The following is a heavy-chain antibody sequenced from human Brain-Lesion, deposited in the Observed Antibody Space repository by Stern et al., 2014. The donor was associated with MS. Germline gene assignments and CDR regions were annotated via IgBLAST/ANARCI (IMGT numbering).Heavy chain of an antibody. V-gene: IGHV4-61*02. CDR2: IFNDGST. D-gene: IGHD2-2*01. J-gene: IGHJ6*02. Sequence: VQLVESGPGLVKPSQTLSLSCTVSGGSISSGGYYWSWIRQPPGQGRGWLGRIFNDGSTAYNPSPKRRVTISKDTSKNQSPLRLNPMTAADTAVYYCARGRVVPGFQYYATDVWGQGTTVIVSS. CDR3: ARGRVVPGFQYYATDV. CDR1: GGSISSGGYY.